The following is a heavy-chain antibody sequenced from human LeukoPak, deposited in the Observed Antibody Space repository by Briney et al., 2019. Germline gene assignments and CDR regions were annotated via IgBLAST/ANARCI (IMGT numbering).Heavy chain of an antibody. D-gene: IGHD3-10*01. CDR3: AREKSQVLLWFGENDAFDI. CDR1: GYTFTSYG. V-gene: IGHV1-18*01. Sequence: GASVKVSCKASGYTFTSYGISWVRQAPGQGLEWMGWISAYNGNTNYAQKLQGRVTMTTDTSTSTAYMELRSLRSDDTAVYYCAREKSQVLLWFGENDAFDIWGQGTMVTVSS. J-gene: IGHJ3*02. CDR2: ISAYNGNT.